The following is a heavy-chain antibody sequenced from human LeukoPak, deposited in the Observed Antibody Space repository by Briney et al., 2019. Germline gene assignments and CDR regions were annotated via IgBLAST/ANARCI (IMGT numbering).Heavy chain of an antibody. Sequence: SETLSLTCTVSGYSISSGYYWGWIRQPPGKGLEWIGSIYHSGSTYYNPSLKSRVTISVDTSKNQFSLKLSSVTAADTAVYYCARVSLYGSGQPNWFDPWGQGTLVTVSS. CDR3: ARVSLYGSGQPNWFDP. J-gene: IGHJ5*02. D-gene: IGHD3-10*01. CDR2: IYHSGST. CDR1: GYSISSGYY. V-gene: IGHV4-38-2*02.